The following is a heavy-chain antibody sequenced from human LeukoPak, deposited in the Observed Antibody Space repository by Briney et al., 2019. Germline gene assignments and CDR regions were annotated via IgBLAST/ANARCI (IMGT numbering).Heavy chain of an antibody. V-gene: IGHV1-2*02. Sequence: ASVKVSCKASGYTFTGYYMHWVRQAPRQGLEWMGWINPNSGGTNYAQKFLGRVTMTRDTSISTAYMELSRLRSDDTAVYYCARSRMVRGVIEWGQGTLVTVSS. J-gene: IGHJ4*02. CDR2: INPNSGGT. D-gene: IGHD3-10*01. CDR3: ARSRMVRGVIE. CDR1: GYTFTGYY.